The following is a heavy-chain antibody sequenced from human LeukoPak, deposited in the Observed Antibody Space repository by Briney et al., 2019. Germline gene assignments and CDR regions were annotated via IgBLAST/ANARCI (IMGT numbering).Heavy chain of an antibody. J-gene: IGHJ4*02. CDR2: IYYSGST. Sequence: SETLSLTCTVSGGSINSSSYYWGWIRQPPGKGLEWIGSIYYSGSTSYNPSLKSRVTISVDTSKNRFSLKLSSVTAADTAVYYCARHGQSSGTLEWLLLGYWGQGTLVTVSS. D-gene: IGHD3-3*01. CDR1: GGSINSSSYY. V-gene: IGHV4-39*01. CDR3: ARHGQSSGTLEWLLLGY.